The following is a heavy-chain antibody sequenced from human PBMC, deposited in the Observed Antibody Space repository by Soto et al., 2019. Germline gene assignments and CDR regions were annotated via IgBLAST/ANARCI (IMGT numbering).Heavy chain of an antibody. CDR3: AREDSGSYSDY. CDR2: IWYDGSNK. V-gene: IGHV3-33*01. D-gene: IGHD1-26*01. J-gene: IGHJ4*02. Sequence: QVQLVESGGGVVQPGRSLRLSCAASGFTFSSYGMHWVRQAPGKGLEWVAVIWYDGSNKYYADSVKGRFTISRDNSKNTLYLQMNSLRAEDTAVYYCAREDSGSYSDYWGQGILVTVSS. CDR1: GFTFSSYG.